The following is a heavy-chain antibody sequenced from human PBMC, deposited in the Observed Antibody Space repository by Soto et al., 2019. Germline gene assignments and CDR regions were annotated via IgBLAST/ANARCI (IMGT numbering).Heavy chain of an antibody. J-gene: IGHJ3*02. CDR2: ISSSSSTI. D-gene: IGHD2-8*01. CDR1: GFTFSSYS. Sequence: GGSLRLSCAASGFTFSSYSMNWVRQAPGKGLEWVSYISSSSSTIYYADSVKGRFTISRDNAKNSLYLQMNSLRAEDTAVYYCARASPTIVLMVYAHSGAFDIWGQGTMVTVSS. CDR3: ARASPTIVLMVYAHSGAFDI. V-gene: IGHV3-48*01.